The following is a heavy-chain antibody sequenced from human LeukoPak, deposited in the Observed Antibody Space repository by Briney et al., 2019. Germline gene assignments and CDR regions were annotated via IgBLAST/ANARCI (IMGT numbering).Heavy chain of an antibody. J-gene: IGHJ4*02. CDR2: ISGSGGST. CDR3: ANVYYAILTGRFDY. Sequence: GVSLRLSCAASVFTFSSYAMSWVPQAPGKGLEGVSAISGSGGSTYYADAVKGRFTISRDNSKNTLYLQMNSLRAEDTTVYYCANVYYAILTGRFDYWGQGTLVTVSS. D-gene: IGHD3-9*01. V-gene: IGHV3-23*01. CDR1: VFTFSSYA.